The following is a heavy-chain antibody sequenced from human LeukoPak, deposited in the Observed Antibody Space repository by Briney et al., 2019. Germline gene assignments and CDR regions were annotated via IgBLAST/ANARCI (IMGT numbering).Heavy chain of an antibody. J-gene: IGHJ4*02. D-gene: IGHD1-1*01. V-gene: IGHV5-51*01. CDR3: VRHRNWNYDY. Sequence: GESLKISCKGSGDSFTTYWIGWVRQLPGKGLEWMGIIYLGDSDTRYSPSYQVQVTISADKSINTAYLQWSSLKASDTAMYYCVRHRNWNYDYWGQGTLVTVSS. CDR1: GDSFTTYW. CDR2: IYLGDSDT.